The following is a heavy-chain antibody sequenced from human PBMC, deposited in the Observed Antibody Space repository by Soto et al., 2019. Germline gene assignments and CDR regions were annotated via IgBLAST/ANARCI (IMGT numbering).Heavy chain of an antibody. Sequence: KGLEWIGYIHYSGTTSFFPSYNPSLRSRVTISEDTSKNQFSLKLLSVTTADTAVYFCAAGEASSRNLAPYYLDFWGQGTLVTVSS. V-gene: IGHV4-59*01. D-gene: IGHD6-13*01. CDR3: AAGEASSRNLAPYYLDF. CDR2: IHYSGTT. J-gene: IGHJ4*02.